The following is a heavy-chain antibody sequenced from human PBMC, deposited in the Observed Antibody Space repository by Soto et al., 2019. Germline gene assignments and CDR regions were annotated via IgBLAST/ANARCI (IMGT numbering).Heavy chain of an antibody. CDR3: AIDAADDYFWSGYWKYYGMDV. CDR1: GYTFTSYG. CDR2: ISAYDRNT. Sequence: GSSVKVSCKASGYTFTSYGISWVRQAPGQGLEWMGGISAYDRNTNYAQKLQGRVTMTTDTSTSTAYMELRSLRSDDTAVYYCAIDAADDYFWSGYWKYYGMDVWGRGTTVTVSS. V-gene: IGHV1-18*04. J-gene: IGHJ6*02. D-gene: IGHD3-3*01.